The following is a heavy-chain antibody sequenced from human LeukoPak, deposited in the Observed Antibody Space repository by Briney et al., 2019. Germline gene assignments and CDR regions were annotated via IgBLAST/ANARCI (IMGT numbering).Heavy chain of an antibody. CDR1: GGSISINNYY. CDR2: IYYSGST. J-gene: IGHJ6*02. CDR3: ARHGNYDFWSGYPYYYYYGMDV. D-gene: IGHD3-3*01. Sequence: PSETLSLTCTVSGGSISINNYYWGWIRQPPGKGLEWIGGIYYSGSTYYSPSLKSRATISVDTSKNQFSLKVSSVTAADTAVYYCARHGNYDFWSGYPYYYYYGMDVWGQGTTVTVSS. V-gene: IGHV4-39*01.